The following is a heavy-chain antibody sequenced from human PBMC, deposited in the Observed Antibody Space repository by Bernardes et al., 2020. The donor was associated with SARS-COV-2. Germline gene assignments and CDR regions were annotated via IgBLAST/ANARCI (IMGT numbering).Heavy chain of an antibody. Sequence: TLSLTCAVYGGSFSGYFWNWIRQPPGRGLEWIGGINHSGSTFYNPSLKSRVTFSVDTTKNQFSLKLSSVTAADTAIYYCARGRTPMVRGIVKGASKYFDFWGRGTQVTVSS. CDR3: ARGRTPMVRGIVKGASKYFDF. J-gene: IGHJ2*01. D-gene: IGHD3-10*01. CDR1: GGSFSGYF. V-gene: IGHV4-34*01. CDR2: INHSGST.